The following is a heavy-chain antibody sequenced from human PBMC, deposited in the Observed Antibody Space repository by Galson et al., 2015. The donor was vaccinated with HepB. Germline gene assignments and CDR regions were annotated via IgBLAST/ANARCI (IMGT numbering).Heavy chain of an antibody. J-gene: IGHJ4*02. CDR2: IIPILGVT. V-gene: IGHV1-69*02. Sequence: SVKVSCKASGGTFSRYTVSWVRQAPGQGLEWMGRIIPILGVTNYAQKFQGRVTISADKATNTPYMELSSLRTDDTAFYYCATKPDLLTAYNYWGQGTLVTVSS. D-gene: IGHD3-9*01. CDR3: ATKPDLLTAYNY. CDR1: GGTFSRYT.